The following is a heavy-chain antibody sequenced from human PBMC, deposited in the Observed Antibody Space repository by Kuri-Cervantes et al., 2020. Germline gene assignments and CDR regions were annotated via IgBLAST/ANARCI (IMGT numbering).Heavy chain of an antibody. V-gene: IGHV4-39*01. CDR3: ARGRQNYYYYMDV. CDR2: IYYSGST. Sequence: GSLRLSCTVSGGSISSSSYYWGWIRQPPGKGLEWIGSIYYSGSTYYNPSLKSRVTISVDTSKNQFSLKLSSVTAADTAVYYCARGRQNYYYYMDVWGKGTTVTVSS. CDR1: GGSISSSSYY. J-gene: IGHJ6*03.